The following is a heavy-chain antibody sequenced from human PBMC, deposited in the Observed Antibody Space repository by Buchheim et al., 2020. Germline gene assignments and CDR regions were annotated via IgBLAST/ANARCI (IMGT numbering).Heavy chain of an antibody. CDR3: ARDLYFYDSSGYYY. J-gene: IGHJ4*02. V-gene: IGHV3-48*01. Sequence: EVQLVESGGGLVQPGGSLRLSCAASGFTFSSYSMNWVRQAPGKGLEWVSYISSSSRTVYYADSVKGRFTISRDNAKNSIYLQMNSLRAEDTAVYYCARDLYFYDSSGYYYWGQGTL. CDR2: ISSSSRTV. D-gene: IGHD3-22*01. CDR1: GFTFSSYS.